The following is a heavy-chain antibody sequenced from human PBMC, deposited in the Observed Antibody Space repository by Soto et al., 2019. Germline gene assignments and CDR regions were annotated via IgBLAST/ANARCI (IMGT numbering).Heavy chain of an antibody. CDR3: ARPVHDNSGRYYGGLDV. V-gene: IGHV4-4*02. CDR1: GGSISDSLW. CDR2: IYQSGST. J-gene: IGHJ6*04. Sequence: SETLSLTCAVSGGSISDSLWWNWVRQPPGKGLEWIGEIYQSGSTHYSPSLKSRVTISIDKSNNQLSLRLTSVTAADTAVYYCARPVHDNSGRYYGGLDVWGSGTTVTVSS. D-gene: IGHD3-22*01.